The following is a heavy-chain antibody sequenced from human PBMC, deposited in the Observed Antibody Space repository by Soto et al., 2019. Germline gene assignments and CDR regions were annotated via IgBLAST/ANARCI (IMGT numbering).Heavy chain of an antibody. J-gene: IGHJ6*02. CDR1: GGTFSSYA. Sequence: QVQLVQSGAEVKKPASSVKVSCKASGGTFSSYAISWVRQAPGQGLEWMGGISPIFGTANYAQKFQGRVTTTADESTSTAYMELSSLRSEDTDVYYSASHTGTYCGGDCYPYYYYGMDVWGQGTTVTVSS. CDR3: ASHTGTYCGGDCYPYYYYGMDV. D-gene: IGHD2-21*02. V-gene: IGHV1-69*01. CDR2: ISPIFGTA.